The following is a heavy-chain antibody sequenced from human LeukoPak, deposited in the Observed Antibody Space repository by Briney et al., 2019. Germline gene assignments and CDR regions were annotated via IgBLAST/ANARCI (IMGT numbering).Heavy chain of an antibody. CDR2: ISGSSDNT. J-gene: IGHJ4*02. Sequence: GGSLRLSCEASGFTFSNYAMSWVRQAPGTGLEWVSSISGSSDNTNYADSVKGRFTISRDNSKNTLYLQMNSLRAEETAVYYCARADSSGYYYDLALFDYWGQGTLVTVSS. V-gene: IGHV3-23*01. D-gene: IGHD3-22*01. CDR1: GFTFSNYA. CDR3: ARADSSGYYYDLALFDY.